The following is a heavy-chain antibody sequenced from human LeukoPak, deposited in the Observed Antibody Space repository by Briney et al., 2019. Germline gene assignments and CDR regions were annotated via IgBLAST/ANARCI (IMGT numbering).Heavy chain of an antibody. Sequence: GASVKVSCKVSGYTFTDYYMHWVQQAPGKGLEWMGLVDPEDGETIYAEKFQGRVTITADTSTDTAYMELSSLRSEDTAVYYCATALVGATTGGRYYYYYYYMDVWGKGTTVTVSS. CDR2: VDPEDGET. CDR3: ATALVGATTGGRYYYYYYYMDV. J-gene: IGHJ6*03. V-gene: IGHV1-69-2*01. CDR1: GYTFTDYY. D-gene: IGHD1-26*01.